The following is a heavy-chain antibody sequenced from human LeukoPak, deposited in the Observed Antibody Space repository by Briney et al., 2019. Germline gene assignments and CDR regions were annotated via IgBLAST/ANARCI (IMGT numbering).Heavy chain of an antibody. CDR2: ITADNGDT. Sequence: ASVKVSCKASGYTFTNYAIHWVRQAPGHRLEWMGWITADNGDTKYSEDLQGRVTITSDTSASTAYMELSSLTSEDMAVYYCAKEGLIVGAPRNYFDYWGQGTLVTVSS. J-gene: IGHJ4*02. V-gene: IGHV1-3*03. CDR3: AKEGLIVGAPRNYFDY. CDR1: GYTFTNYA. D-gene: IGHD1-26*01.